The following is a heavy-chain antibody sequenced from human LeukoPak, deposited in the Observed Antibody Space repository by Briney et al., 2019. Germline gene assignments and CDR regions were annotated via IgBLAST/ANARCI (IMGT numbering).Heavy chain of an antibody. D-gene: IGHD3-16*01. CDR1: GGSFSSGSYY. Sequence: PSETLSLTCTVSGGSFSSGSYYWSWIRQPPGKGLEWIGYIYYSGSTNYNPSLKSRVTISVDTSKNQFSLKLSSVTAADTAVYYCARGGFWDPFDYWGQGTLVTVSS. V-gene: IGHV4-61*01. CDR2: IYYSGST. J-gene: IGHJ4*02. CDR3: ARGGFWDPFDY.